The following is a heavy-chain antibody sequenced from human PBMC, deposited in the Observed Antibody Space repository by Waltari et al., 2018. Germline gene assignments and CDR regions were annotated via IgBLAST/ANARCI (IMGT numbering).Heavy chain of an antibody. J-gene: IGHJ4*02. Sequence: QVQIQQWGAGLMEPSETLSLNCDVDGGSLSGYYGSRILHHQEKGSGWMGEINHIGSTNYNPSLKSRVTISVDTSKNQFSLKLSSVTAADTAVYYWARRHGYYDSSGYSRVGLGFDYWGQGTLVTVSS. V-gene: IGHV4-34*01. D-gene: IGHD3-22*01. CDR2: INHIGST. CDR3: ARRHGYYDSSGYSRVGLGFDY. CDR1: GGSLSGYY.